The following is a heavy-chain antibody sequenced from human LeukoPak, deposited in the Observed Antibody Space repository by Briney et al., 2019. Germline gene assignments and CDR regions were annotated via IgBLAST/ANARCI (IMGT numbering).Heavy chain of an antibody. CDR3: ARQTAYYYGSGSYPISDAFDI. CDR1: GGSISSSSYY. V-gene: IGHV4-39*01. D-gene: IGHD3-10*01. J-gene: IGHJ3*02. Sequence: SETLSLTCTVSGGSISSSSYYWGWIRQPPGKGLEWIGSIYYNGSTYYNPSLKSRVTISVDTSKNQFSLKLSSVTAADTAVYYCARQTAYYYGSGSYPISDAFDIWGQGTMVTVSS. CDR2: IYYNGST.